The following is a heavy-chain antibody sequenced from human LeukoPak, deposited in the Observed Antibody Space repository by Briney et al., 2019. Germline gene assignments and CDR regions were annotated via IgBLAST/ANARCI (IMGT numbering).Heavy chain of an antibody. CDR1: GFTFSSYA. V-gene: IGHV3-23*01. CDR2: ISGSGGST. CDR3: ATIYFDWLFRFDP. D-gene: IGHD3-9*01. J-gene: IGHJ5*02. Sequence: PGGSLRLSCAASGFTFSSYAMSWVRQPPGKGLEWVSAISGSGGSTYYADSVKCRFTISRDNSKNTLYLQMNSLRAEDTAVYYCATIYFDWLFRFDPWGQGTLVTVSS.